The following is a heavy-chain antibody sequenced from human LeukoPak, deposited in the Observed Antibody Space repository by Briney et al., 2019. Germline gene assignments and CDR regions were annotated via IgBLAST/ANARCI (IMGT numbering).Heavy chain of an antibody. V-gene: IGHV3-66*02. J-gene: IGHJ4*02. CDR1: GFTVSSNY. Sequence: GGSLRLSCAASGFTVSSNYMSWVRQALGKGLEWVSVIYSGGSTYYADSVKGRYTISRDNSKNTLYLQMNSLRAEDTAVYYCARWTVGATNYFDYWGQGTLVTVSS. CDR2: IYSGGST. D-gene: IGHD1-26*01. CDR3: ARWTVGATNYFDY.